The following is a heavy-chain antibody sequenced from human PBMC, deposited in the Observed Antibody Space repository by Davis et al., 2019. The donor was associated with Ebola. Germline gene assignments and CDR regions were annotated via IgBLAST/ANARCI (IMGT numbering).Heavy chain of an antibody. V-gene: IGHV3-53*01. Sequence: PGGSLRLSCAVSGFSVSSDYMSWVRQAPGKGLEWVSLLQSGGNTFYPDSVKGRFTIFRDNSKNMLYLQMNSLRVEDTAVYYCARHDWFDPWGRGTRVTVSS. CDR3: ARHDWFDP. CDR1: GFSVSSDY. CDR2: LQSGGNT. J-gene: IGHJ5*02. D-gene: IGHD3-3*01.